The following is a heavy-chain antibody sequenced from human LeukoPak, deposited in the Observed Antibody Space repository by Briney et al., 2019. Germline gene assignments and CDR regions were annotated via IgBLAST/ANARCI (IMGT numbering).Heavy chain of an antibody. Sequence: GGSLRLSCAASGFTFSSYSVNWVRQAPGKGLEWVSSISSSSSHIYYADSVKGRFTISRDNAKNSLYLQMNSLRAEDTAVYYCARGPRAYSSSPDFDYWGQGTLVTVSS. D-gene: IGHD6-6*01. CDR1: GFTFSSYS. J-gene: IGHJ4*02. V-gene: IGHV3-21*01. CDR2: ISSSSSHI. CDR3: ARGPRAYSSSPDFDY.